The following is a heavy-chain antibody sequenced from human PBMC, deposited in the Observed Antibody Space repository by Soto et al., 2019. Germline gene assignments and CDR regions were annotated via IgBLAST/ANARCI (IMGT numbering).Heavy chain of an antibody. D-gene: IGHD3-22*01. CDR1: GGTFSSLD. CDR3: ARALLSHSYDSGGYDSYFHAMDV. Sequence: QVQLVQSGAEVKKPGSSVKVSCKASGGTFSSLDINWVRQAPGQGLEWMGGIIPISETTNYAQIFQGRVSIVADKPTSTAYMELSRLRSEDTAVYYCARALLSHSYDSGGYDSYFHAMDVWGQGTPVTVSS. V-gene: IGHV1-69*06. CDR2: IIPISETT. J-gene: IGHJ6*02.